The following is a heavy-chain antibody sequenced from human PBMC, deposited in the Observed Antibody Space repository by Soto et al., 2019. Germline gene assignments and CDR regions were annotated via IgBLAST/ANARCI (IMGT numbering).Heavy chain of an antibody. V-gene: IGHV3-21*01. CDR3: ARGLYGHDFWSRYSRPYYFDY. CDR1: GFTFSSYS. J-gene: IGHJ4*02. Sequence: FLRLSCAASGFTFSSYSMNWVRQAPGKGLEWVSSISSSSSYIYYADSVKGRFTISRDNAKNSLYLQMNGLRAEDTAVYYCARGLYGHDFWSRYSRPYYFDYWGQGPLVTVYS. CDR2: ISSSSSYI. D-gene: IGHD3-3*01.